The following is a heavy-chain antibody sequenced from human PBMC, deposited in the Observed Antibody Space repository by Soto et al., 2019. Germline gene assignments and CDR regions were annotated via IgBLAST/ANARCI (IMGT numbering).Heavy chain of an antibody. D-gene: IGHD3-22*01. Sequence: VGSLRLSCAASGFTFSSYAMHWVRQAPGKGLEWVAVISYDGSNKYYADSVKGRFTISRDNSKNTLYLQMNSLRAEDTAVYYCARERGYYDSSGYSPFFDYWGQGTLVTVSS. CDR2: ISYDGSNK. J-gene: IGHJ4*02. CDR1: GFTFSSYA. CDR3: ARERGYYDSSGYSPFFDY. V-gene: IGHV3-30-3*01.